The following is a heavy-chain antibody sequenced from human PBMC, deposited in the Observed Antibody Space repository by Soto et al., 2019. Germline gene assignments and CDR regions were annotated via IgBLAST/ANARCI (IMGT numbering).Heavy chain of an antibody. CDR1: GFTFSSYA. CDR2: ISGSGGST. V-gene: IGHV3-23*01. CDR3: ARGHITMVRGVIRTRIYYMDV. Sequence: PGGSLRLSCAASGFTFSSYAMSWVRQAPGKGLEWVSAISGSGGSTYYADSVKGRFTISRDNSKNTLYLQMNSLRAEDTAVYYCARGHITMVRGVIRTRIYYMDVWGKGTTVSVSS. D-gene: IGHD3-10*01. J-gene: IGHJ6*03.